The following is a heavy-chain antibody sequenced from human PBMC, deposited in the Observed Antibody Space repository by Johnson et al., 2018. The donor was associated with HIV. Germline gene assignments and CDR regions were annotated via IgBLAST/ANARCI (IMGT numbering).Heavy chain of an antibody. CDR3: AKDMGVDTAMNPWAFDI. Sequence: VQLVESGGGVVRPGGSLRLSCAPSGFTFDDYGMSWVRQAPGKGLEWVSGINWNGGNTSYADSVKGRFTISRDNSKNTLYLQMNSLRAEDTAVYYCAKDMGVDTAMNPWAFDIWGQGTMVTVSS. V-gene: IGHV3-20*04. J-gene: IGHJ3*02. CDR2: INWNGGNT. CDR1: GFTFDDYG. D-gene: IGHD5-18*01.